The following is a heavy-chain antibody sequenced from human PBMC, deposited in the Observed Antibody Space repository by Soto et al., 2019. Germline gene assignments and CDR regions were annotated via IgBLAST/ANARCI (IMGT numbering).Heavy chain of an antibody. CDR2: ISGSSSYI. J-gene: IGHJ4*02. D-gene: IGHD3-22*01. V-gene: IGHV3-21*01. CDR1: GFTFSSYS. CDR3: ARDSPYSYDSSGLETDY. Sequence: GGSLRLSCAASGFTFSSYSMNWVRQAPGKGLEWVSSISGSSSYIYYADSVKGRFTISRDNAKNSLYLQMNSLRAEDTAVYYCARDSPYSYDSSGLETDYWGQGTLVTVSS.